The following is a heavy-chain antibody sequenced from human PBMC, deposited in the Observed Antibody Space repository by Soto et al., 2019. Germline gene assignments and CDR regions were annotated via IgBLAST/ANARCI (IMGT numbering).Heavy chain of an antibody. CDR3: AKDSRDFWSGYYRDYYFDY. D-gene: IGHD3-3*01. Sequence: EVQLVESGGGLVQPGRSLRLSCAASGFTFDDYAMHWVRQAPGQGLEWVSGISWNSGSIGYADSVKGRFTISRDNAKKSLSLQMNSLRAEDTALYYCAKDSRDFWSGYYRDYYFDYWGQGSLVTFSS. J-gene: IGHJ4*02. CDR1: GFTFDDYA. CDR2: ISWNSGSI. V-gene: IGHV3-9*01.